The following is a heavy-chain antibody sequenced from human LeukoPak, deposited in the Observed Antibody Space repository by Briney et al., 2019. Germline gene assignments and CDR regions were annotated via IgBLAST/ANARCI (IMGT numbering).Heavy chain of an antibody. Sequence: PGGSLRLSCAASGFTFSSYAMHWVRQAPGKGLEWVAIISYDGSNKYYADSVKGRFTISRDNSKNTLYLQMNSLRAEDTAVYYCASTYYYDSSGHYYWAPDYWGQGTLVTVSS. V-gene: IGHV3-30-3*01. CDR3: ASTYYYDSSGHYYWAPDY. J-gene: IGHJ4*02. D-gene: IGHD3-22*01. CDR2: ISYDGSNK. CDR1: GFTFSSYA.